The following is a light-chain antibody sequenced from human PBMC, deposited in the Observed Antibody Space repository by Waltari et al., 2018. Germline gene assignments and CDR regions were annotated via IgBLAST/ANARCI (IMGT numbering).Light chain of an antibody. V-gene: IGLV3-19*01. CDR3: HSRDTTSTRL. Sequence: SSELTQDPAVSVALGQTVRITCQGDSLRRFYASWYQQRPGQAPILVLYGQNNRPSGIPDRFSGSTSGNTASLTITRAQAEDERDYFCHSRDTTSTRLFGGGTRVTV. CDR1: SLRRFY. J-gene: IGLJ2*01. CDR2: GQN.